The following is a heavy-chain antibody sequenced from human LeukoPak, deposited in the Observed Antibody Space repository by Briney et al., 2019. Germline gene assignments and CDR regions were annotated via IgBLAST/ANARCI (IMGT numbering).Heavy chain of an antibody. CDR3: ARDSYFDY. Sequence: GGSLRLSCAASEFTVSSNYMSWVRQAPGKGLEWVSVIYSGGSTYYADSVKGRFTISRDNSKNTLYLQMNSLRAEDTAVYYCARDSYFDYWGQGTLVTVSS. V-gene: IGHV3-66*01. CDR1: EFTVSSNY. CDR2: IYSGGST. J-gene: IGHJ4*02.